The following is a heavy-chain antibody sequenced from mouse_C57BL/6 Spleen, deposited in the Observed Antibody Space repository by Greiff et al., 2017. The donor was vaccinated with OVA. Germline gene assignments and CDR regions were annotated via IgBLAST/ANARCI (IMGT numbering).Heavy chain of an antibody. CDR2: ISSGGSYT. J-gene: IGHJ1*03. CDR3: ARKGVLGNWYFDV. Sequence: EVQVVESGGDLVKPGGSLKLSCAASGFTFSSYGMSWVRQTPDKRLEWVATISSGGSYTYYPDSVKGRFTISRDNAKNTLYLQMSSLKSEDTAMYYCARKGVLGNWYFDVWGTGTTVTVSS. CDR1: GFTFSSYG. V-gene: IGHV5-6*01. D-gene: IGHD5-1*01.